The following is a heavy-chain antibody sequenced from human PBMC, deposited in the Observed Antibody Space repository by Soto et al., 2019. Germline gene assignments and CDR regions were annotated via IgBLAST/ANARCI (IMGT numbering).Heavy chain of an antibody. CDR2: INPNSGGT. D-gene: IGHD5-12*01. J-gene: IGHJ3*02. CDR3: ARGPNPDIVATIDAFDI. Sequence: ASVKVSCKASGYTFTGYYMHWVRQAPGQGLEWVGWINPNSGGTNYAQKFQGWVTMTRDTSISTAYMELSRLRSDDTAVYYCARGPNPDIVATIDAFDIWGQGTMVTVSS. V-gene: IGHV1-2*04. CDR1: GYTFTGYY.